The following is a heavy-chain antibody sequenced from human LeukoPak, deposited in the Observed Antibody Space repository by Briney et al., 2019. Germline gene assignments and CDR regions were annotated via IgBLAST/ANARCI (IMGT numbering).Heavy chain of an antibody. J-gene: IGHJ4*02. V-gene: IGHV1-24*01. CDR2: FDPEDGET. CDR1: GYTFTSYY. Sequence: GASVKVSCKASGYTFTSYYMHWVRQAPGRGLEWMGGFDPEDGETIYAQKFQGRVTMTEDTSTDTAYMELSSLRSEDTAVYYCATLPSAYCSSTSCLDYWGQGTLVTVSS. CDR3: ATLPSAYCSSTSCLDY. D-gene: IGHD2-2*01.